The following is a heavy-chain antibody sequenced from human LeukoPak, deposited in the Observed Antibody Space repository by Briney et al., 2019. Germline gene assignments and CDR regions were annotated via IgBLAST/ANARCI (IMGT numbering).Heavy chain of an antibody. Sequence: SETLSLTCTVSGGSVSSHRYYWGWLRQPPGKGLEWIGSVYYSGSTYYDPSLKSRVVISVDTSKNQFSLKLSSVTAADTAVHYCARVVQGYGDPNWFAPWGQGTLVTVSS. CDR1: GGSVSSHRYY. J-gene: IGHJ5*02. V-gene: IGHV4-39*07. CDR3: ARVVQGYGDPNWFAP. CDR2: VYYSGST. D-gene: IGHD4-17*01.